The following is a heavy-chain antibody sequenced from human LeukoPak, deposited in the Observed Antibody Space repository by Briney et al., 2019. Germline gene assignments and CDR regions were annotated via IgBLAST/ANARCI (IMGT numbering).Heavy chain of an antibody. CDR3: ARHVESGSYGSWFDP. Sequence: SETLSLTCTVSGGSISSYYWNWIRQPPGKGLEWIGYIYYSGSTNYNPSLKSRVTISVDTSKNQFSLKLSSVTAADTAVYYCARHVESGSYGSWFDPWGQGTLVTVSS. V-gene: IGHV4-59*01. CDR1: GGSISSYY. CDR2: IYYSGST. D-gene: IGHD1-26*01. J-gene: IGHJ5*02.